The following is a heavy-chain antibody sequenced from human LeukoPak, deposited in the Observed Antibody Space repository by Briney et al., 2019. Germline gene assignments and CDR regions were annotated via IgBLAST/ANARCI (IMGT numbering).Heavy chain of an antibody. J-gene: IGHJ5*02. D-gene: IGHD2-2*01. CDR1: GYTFTSYY. CDR3: ARDRASMSVVVPAAIVVSWFDP. Sequence: GASVKVSCKASGYTFTSYYMHWVRQAPGQGLEWMGIINPSGGSTSYAQKFQGRVTMTRDTSTSTVYMELSSLRSEDTAVYYCARDRASMSVVVPAAIVVSWFDPWGQGTLVTVSS. V-gene: IGHV1-46*01. CDR2: INPSGGST.